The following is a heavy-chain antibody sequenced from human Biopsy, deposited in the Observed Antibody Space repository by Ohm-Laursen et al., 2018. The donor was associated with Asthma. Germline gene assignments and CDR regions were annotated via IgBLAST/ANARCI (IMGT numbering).Heavy chain of an antibody. V-gene: IGHV3-23*01. CDR3: VKDPEEGRGGLYPFEV. D-gene: IGHD3-16*01. CDR2: IRPGQRGI. Sequence: GSLRLSCTASGFAFDNYAMSWARQAPGKGLAWVGTIRPGQRGIDYEAPVRGRFFISRDDSTNTLYLEMTSLRAEDTAVYYCVKDPEEGRGGLYPFEVLGPGKMVTVPS. CDR1: GFAFDNYA. J-gene: IGHJ3*01.